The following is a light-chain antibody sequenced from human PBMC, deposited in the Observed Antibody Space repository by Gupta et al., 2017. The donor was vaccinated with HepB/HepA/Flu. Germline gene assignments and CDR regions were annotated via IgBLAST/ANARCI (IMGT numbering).Light chain of an antibody. CDR1: QSVSGNY. CDR3: QQYGPSPPYT. Sequence: EIVLTQSPGTLSLSPGERATLSCRASQSVSGNYLAWYQQKSGQAPRLLISGASTRATGVPDRFSGSGSVTDFTLTITRREPEDFAVYYCQQYGPSPPYTFGQGTKLEIK. J-gene: IGKJ2*01. CDR2: GAS. V-gene: IGKV3-20*01.